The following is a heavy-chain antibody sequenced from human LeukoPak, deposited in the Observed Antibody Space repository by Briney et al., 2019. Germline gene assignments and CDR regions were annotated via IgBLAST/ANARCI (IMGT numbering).Heavy chain of an antibody. CDR1: GASLKNYY. Sequence: SETLSLTCNVSGASLKNYYWNWIRQPPGKGLEWIGYIYYTGSTEYNPSLKSRVTISIDTSMNQFSLDLRSVTAADTAVYYCARPISGFYSDYWGQGTLVTVSS. V-gene: IGHV4-59*01. D-gene: IGHD3-22*01. J-gene: IGHJ4*02. CDR3: ARPISGFYSDY. CDR2: IYYTGST.